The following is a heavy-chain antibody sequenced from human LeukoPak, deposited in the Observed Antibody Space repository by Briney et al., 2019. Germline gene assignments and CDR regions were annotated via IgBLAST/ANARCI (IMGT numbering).Heavy chain of an antibody. V-gene: IGHV1-8*01. CDR1: GYTFSSYD. J-gene: IGHJ6*03. D-gene: IGHD3/OR15-3a*01. CDR3: ARALSWTTESYYYMDV. CDR2: MNPNSGNT. Sequence: GASVKVSCKASGYTFSSYDINWVRQATGQGLEWMGWMNPNSGNTGYAQKFQGRVTMTKNTSITTAYMDLSSLRSEDTAVYYCARALSWTTESYYYMDVLGKGTTVTVSS.